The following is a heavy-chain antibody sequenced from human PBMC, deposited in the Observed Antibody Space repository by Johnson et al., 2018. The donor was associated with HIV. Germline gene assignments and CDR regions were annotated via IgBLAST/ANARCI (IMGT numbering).Heavy chain of an antibody. D-gene: IGHD6-19*01. CDR3: TRDFSSGWYSARVAFDI. Sequence: APMVESGGGVVQPGGSLRLSCAASGFTFSSYGMHWVRQAPGKGLEWVGFIRSQAYGGTTQYAASVKGRFTISRDDSKSIAYLQMNSLKTEDTAVYYCTRDFSSGWYSARVAFDIWGQGTRVTVSS. J-gene: IGHJ3*02. CDR1: GFTFSSYG. V-gene: IGHV3-49*04. CDR2: IRSQAYGGTT.